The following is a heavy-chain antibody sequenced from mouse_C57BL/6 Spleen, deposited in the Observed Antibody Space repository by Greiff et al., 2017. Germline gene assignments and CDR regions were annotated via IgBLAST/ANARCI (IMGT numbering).Heavy chain of an antibody. CDR1: GFTFTDYY. Sequence: DVHLVESGGGLVQPGGSLSLSCAASGFTFTDYYMSWVRQPPGKALEWLGFIRNTANGYTTEYSASVKGRFTISRDNSQSILYLQMNALRAEDSATYYCARSGSYYAMDYWGQGTSVTVSS. CDR3: ARSGSYYAMDY. V-gene: IGHV7-3*01. J-gene: IGHJ4*01. CDR2: IRNTANGYTT.